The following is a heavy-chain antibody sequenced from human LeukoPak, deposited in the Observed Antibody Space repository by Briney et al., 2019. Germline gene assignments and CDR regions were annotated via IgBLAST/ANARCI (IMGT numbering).Heavy chain of an antibody. J-gene: IGHJ4*02. V-gene: IGHV1-46*01. CDR2: IYPRDGST. CDR3: ARSDGDWGIVGPTWLDY. D-gene: IGHD1-26*01. Sequence: GASVKVSCKASGYTFTSNYIHWVRQAPGQGLEWMGMIYPRDGSTSYAQKFQGRVTMTTDTSTSTAYMELRSLRSDDTAVYYCARSDGDWGIVGPTWLDYWGQGTLVTVSS. CDR1: GYTFTSNY.